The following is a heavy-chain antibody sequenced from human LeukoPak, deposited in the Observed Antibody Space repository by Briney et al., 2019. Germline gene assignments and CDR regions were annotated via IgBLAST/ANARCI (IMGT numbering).Heavy chain of an antibody. CDR1: GFTFNKYA. D-gene: IGHD5-18*01. CDR3: AKVSGRIQIWPQPFGDGMDV. J-gene: IGHJ6*02. Sequence: GGSLRLSCAASGFTFNKYAMSWVRQGPGKGLEWVSAMSGNTYYADSVKGRFTISRDNSKNTLYLQMNSLRVEDTAVYYCAKVSGRIQIWPQPFGDGMDVWGQGTTVTVSS. CDR2: MSGNT. V-gene: IGHV3-23*01.